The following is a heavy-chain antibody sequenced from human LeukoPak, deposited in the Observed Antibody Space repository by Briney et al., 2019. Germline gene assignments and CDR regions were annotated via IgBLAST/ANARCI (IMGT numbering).Heavy chain of an antibody. V-gene: IGHV1-18*01. J-gene: IGHJ4*02. D-gene: IGHD3-3*01. CDR2: ISTYNGNT. CDR3: ARVLGYDFWSAYCLDY. Sequence: ASVKVSCKASGYTFTSYDISWVRQAPGQGLEWMAWISTYNGNTNYAQKVQGRATMTTDTSTSTAYMELRSLRSDDTAVYYCARVLGYDFWSAYCLDYWGQGTLVTVSS. CDR1: GYTFTSYD.